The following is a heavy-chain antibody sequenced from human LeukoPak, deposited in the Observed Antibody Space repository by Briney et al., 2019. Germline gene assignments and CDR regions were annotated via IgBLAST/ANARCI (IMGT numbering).Heavy chain of an antibody. Sequence: ASVKVSCKASGYTFTGYYMHWVRQAPGQGLEWMGWISPYNGNTNYAQKLQVRVTMTTDTSTSTAYMEVMSLRSDDTAVYYCARGVGYYDSSGYFDYWGQGTLVTVSS. CDR1: GYTFTGYY. CDR3: ARGVGYYDSSGYFDY. V-gene: IGHV1-18*04. J-gene: IGHJ4*02. CDR2: ISPYNGNT. D-gene: IGHD3-22*01.